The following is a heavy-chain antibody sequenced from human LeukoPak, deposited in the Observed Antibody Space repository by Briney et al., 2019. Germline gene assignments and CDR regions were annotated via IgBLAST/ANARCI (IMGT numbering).Heavy chain of an antibody. D-gene: IGHD6-6*01. CDR2: INHSGST. J-gene: IGHJ4*02. CDR3: ARGYSSSAVEDY. V-gene: IGHV4-34*01. Sequence: PSETLSLTCAVYGGSFSGYYWSWIRQPPGNGLEWIGEINHSGSTNYNPSLKSRVTISVDTSKNQFSLKLSSVTAADTAVYYCARGYSSSAVEDYWGQGTLVTVSS. CDR1: GGSFSGYY.